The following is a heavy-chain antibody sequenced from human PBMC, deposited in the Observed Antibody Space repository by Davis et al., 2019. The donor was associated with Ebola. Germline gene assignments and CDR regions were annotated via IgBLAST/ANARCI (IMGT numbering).Heavy chain of an antibody. D-gene: IGHD3-16*01. V-gene: IGHV4-38-2*02. J-gene: IGHJ4*02. CDR2: IHHSGRAT. CDR3: ARAGGSNDYVWGTYLDY. Sequence: SETLSLTCIVSDYSISSGYYWGWIRQPPGKGLEWIGSIHHSGRATSYNPSLRSRVTISVDTSKNQFSLKLSSVIAADTAVYYCARAGGSNDYVWGTYLDYWGQGTLVTVSS. CDR1: DYSISSGYY.